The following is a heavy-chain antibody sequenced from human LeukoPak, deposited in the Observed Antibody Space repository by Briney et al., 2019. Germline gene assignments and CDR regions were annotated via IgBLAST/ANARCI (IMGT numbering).Heavy chain of an antibody. J-gene: IGHJ4*02. D-gene: IGHD1-26*01. CDR1: GYTFTSYG. V-gene: IGHV1-18*01. CDR3: ARVLIRRATANPVDY. Sequence: ASVKVSCKASGYTFTSYGISWVRQAPGQGLEWMGWISAYNGNTNYAQKLQGRVTMTTDTSTSTAYMELRSLRPDDTAVYYCARVLIRRATANPVDYWGQGTLVTVSS. CDR2: ISAYNGNT.